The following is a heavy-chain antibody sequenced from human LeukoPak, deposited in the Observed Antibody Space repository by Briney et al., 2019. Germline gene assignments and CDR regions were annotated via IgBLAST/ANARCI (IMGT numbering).Heavy chain of an antibody. J-gene: IGHJ5*02. CDR3: ARGSYRSGSYNWFDP. D-gene: IGHD3-10*01. CDR2: IYYSGSS. V-gene: IGHV4-31*03. CDR1: GGSISSGDHY. Sequence: SETLSLTCTVSGGSISSGDHYWNWVRLHPGKGLEWIGYIYYSGSSYYTPSLKSRLTISVDTSKNQFSLMLSSVTAADTAVYYCARGSYRSGSYNWFDPWGQGTLVTVSS.